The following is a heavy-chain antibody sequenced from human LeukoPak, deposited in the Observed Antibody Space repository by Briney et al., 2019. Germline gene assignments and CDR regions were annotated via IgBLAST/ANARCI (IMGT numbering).Heavy chain of an antibody. CDR3: ARLTGSYCFDY. D-gene: IGHD1-26*01. J-gene: IGHJ4*02. V-gene: IGHV4-38-2*01. CDR1: GYSISSGYY. CDR2: IYHSGST. Sequence: SETLSLTCAVSGYSISSGYYWGWIRQPPGKGLEWIGSIYHSGSTYYNPSLKSRVTISVDTPKNQFSLKLTSVTAADTAVYYCARLTGSYCFDYWGQGTLVTVSS.